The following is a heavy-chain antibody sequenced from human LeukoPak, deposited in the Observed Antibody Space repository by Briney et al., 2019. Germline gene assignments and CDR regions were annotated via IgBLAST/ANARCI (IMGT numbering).Heavy chain of an antibody. CDR2: ISASGGTT. V-gene: IGHV3-23*01. CDR3: AKRGGSGTPDY. CDR1: GFTFNSYA. Sequence: GGSLRLSCAASGFTFNSYAMNWVRQAPGKGLEWVSAISASGGTTYYADSVKGRFTISRDNSKNTLYLQMNSLRAEDTAVYYCAKRGGSGTPDYWGQGTLATVSS. D-gene: IGHD3-10*01. J-gene: IGHJ4*02.